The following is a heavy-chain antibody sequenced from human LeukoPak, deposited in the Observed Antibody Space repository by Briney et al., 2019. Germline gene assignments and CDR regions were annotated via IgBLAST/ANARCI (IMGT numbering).Heavy chain of an antibody. CDR1: EFTFSSYS. CDR2: ISSSSSYI. Sequence: PGGSLRLSCAASEFTFSSYSMNWVRQAPGKGLEWVSSISSSSSYIYYADSVKGRFTISRDNAKNSLYLQMNSLRAEDTAVYYCASPIGYCSGGSCYRGYDYWGQGTLVTVSS. J-gene: IGHJ4*02. V-gene: IGHV3-21*01. D-gene: IGHD2-15*01. CDR3: ASPIGYCSGGSCYRGYDY.